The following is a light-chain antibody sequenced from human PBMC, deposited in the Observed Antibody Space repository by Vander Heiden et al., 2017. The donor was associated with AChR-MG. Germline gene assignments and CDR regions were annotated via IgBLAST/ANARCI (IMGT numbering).Light chain of an antibody. J-gene: IGKJ2*01. V-gene: IGKV3-15*01. CDR3: QQDSSLHT. CDR1: QSVSTN. CDR2: GAS. Sequence: EIVMTQSPATLSVSPGERATLSCRASQSVSTNLAWYQQKPGQAPRLLIYGASARATGIPARFSGRGSGTDFTLTISSLRSEDFAIYYCQQDSSLHTFGQGTKLEIK.